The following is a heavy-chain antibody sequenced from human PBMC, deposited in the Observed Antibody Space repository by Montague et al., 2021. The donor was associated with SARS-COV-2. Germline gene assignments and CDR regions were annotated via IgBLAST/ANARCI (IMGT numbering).Heavy chain of an antibody. CDR3: ARRYDFYRAEAFDV. CDR2: IYWDGDQ. V-gene: IGHV2-5*02. D-gene: IGHD3-3*01. J-gene: IGHJ3*01. Sequence: PALVKPTQTPTLTCVFSGFSLNTDGVGVAWIRRPPGKALEWLALIYWDGDQRYSPSLKTRVTITKDTSRNRAVLTMTNLDPVDTATYYCARRYDFYRAEAFDVWGQGTMVTVSS. CDR1: GFSLNTDGVG.